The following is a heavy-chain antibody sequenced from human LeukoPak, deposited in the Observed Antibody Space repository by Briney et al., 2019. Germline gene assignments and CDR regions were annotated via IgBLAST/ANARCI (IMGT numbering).Heavy chain of an antibody. CDR2: ISYDGGKE. J-gene: IGHJ2*01. CDR1: GFTFSSYG. V-gene: IGHV3-30*03. D-gene: IGHD5-18*01. CDR3: ATDSPYSYADL. Sequence: GRSLRLSCAASGFTFSSYGMHWVRQAPGKGLEWVAVISYDGGKEYYADFARGRFTVSRDNSKNTLYLQVHTVRDEDTGVYYCATDSPYSYADLWGRGTLVFVSS.